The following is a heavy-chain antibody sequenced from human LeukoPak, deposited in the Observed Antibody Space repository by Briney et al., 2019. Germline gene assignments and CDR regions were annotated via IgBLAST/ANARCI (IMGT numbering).Heavy chain of an antibody. Sequence: ASVKVSCKASGGTFSSYAISWVRQAPGQGPEWMGGIIPIFGTANYAQKFQGRVTITADKSTSTAYMELSSLRSEDTAVYYCASGYSYGHYYWGQGTLVTVSS. CDR2: IIPIFGTA. D-gene: IGHD5-18*01. CDR1: GGTFSSYA. V-gene: IGHV1-69*06. CDR3: ASGYSYGHYY. J-gene: IGHJ4*02.